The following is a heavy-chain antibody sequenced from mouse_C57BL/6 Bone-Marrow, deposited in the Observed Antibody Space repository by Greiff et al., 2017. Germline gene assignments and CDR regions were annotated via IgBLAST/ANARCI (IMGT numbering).Heavy chain of an antibody. CDR1: GYTFPDYY. D-gene: IGHD4-1*01. J-gene: IGHJ2*01. CDR3: ARHWPLYCDY. Sequence: VQLKQSGPELVKPGASVKMSCKASGYTFPDYYMHWVEQSHGTSLAWIGYIYPNNGGTGYNQKFKGKATLTVDKSSSTAYMVLRSLTSEDSAVYYCARHWPLYCDYGGQGTTLTVSS. CDR2: IYPNNGGT. V-gene: IGHV1-34*01.